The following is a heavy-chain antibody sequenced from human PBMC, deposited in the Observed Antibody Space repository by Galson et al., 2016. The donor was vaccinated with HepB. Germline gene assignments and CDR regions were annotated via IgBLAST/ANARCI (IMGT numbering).Heavy chain of an antibody. J-gene: IGHJ6*02. Sequence: ETLSLTCTVSGGSISSYYWSWIRQPPGKGPEWIGNIFYSADTNYGPSGSPNYNPSFKSRVTMSVDTSKNQFSLKLTSVTVADTAIYYCARDGRAWVGLDVWGQGTTVTVSS. D-gene: IGHD3/OR15-3a*01. CDR1: GGSISSYY. CDR3: ARDGRAWVGLDV. CDR2: IFYSADTNYGPSGSP. V-gene: IGHV4-59*12.